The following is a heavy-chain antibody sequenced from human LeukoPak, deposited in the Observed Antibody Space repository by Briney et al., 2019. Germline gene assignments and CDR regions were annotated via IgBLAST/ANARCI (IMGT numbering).Heavy chain of an antibody. D-gene: IGHD1-26*01. CDR2: VSGSGRNT. J-gene: IGHJ4*02. Sequence: GGSLRLSCAASGFPFSSYGMTWVRQAPGKGLEWVSSVSGSGRNTFYPDSVEGRFTISRDNSKNTVYLQMNSLRADDTAVYYCVKSRRVGANQRGLFDYWGQGTLVTVSP. V-gene: IGHV3-23*01. CDR1: GFPFSSYG. CDR3: VKSRRVGANQRGLFDY.